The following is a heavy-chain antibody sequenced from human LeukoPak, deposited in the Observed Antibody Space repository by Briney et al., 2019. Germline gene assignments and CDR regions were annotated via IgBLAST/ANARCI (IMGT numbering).Heavy chain of an antibody. CDR1: GGSISSYY. CDR3: AREFNGSPDY. Sequence: SETLSLTCTVSGGSISSYYWTWIRQPPGKGLEWIGSIRYSGRTYYKPSLKSRVTLSVDTSKNQLLLNLRSVTAADTAMYYCAREFNGSPDYLGQGTLVTVSS. CDR2: IRYSGRT. J-gene: IGHJ4*02. V-gene: IGHV4-59*05. D-gene: IGHD3-10*01.